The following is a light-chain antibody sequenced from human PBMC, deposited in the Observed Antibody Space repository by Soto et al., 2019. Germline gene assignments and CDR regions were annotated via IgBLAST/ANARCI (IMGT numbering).Light chain of an antibody. CDR2: TSG. J-gene: IGKJ2*01. Sequence: QMTQSPSSLSASVGDRVTITCRASQRITTYLNWYQQKPGEAPKLLISTSGTLQRGVPSRFSGSGSGTDFTLTITALRPEDFVTYFCQQTYSTPYTFGQGTKLEIK. CDR3: QQTYSTPYT. V-gene: IGKV1-39*01. CDR1: QRITTY.